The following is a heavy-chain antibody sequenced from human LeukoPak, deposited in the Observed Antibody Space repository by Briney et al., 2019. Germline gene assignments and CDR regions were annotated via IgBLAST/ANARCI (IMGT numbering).Heavy chain of an antibody. D-gene: IGHD1-26*01. J-gene: IGHJ3*02. CDR3: AKVDPPIIAGARGDAFEI. V-gene: IGHV1-18*01. CDR1: GYRFTNFG. CDR2: TTPYDDNP. Sequence: ASVKVSCKASGYRFTNFGITWVRQAPGQGLEWMGWTTPYDDNPEYGKKFQGRVTMTTDTSTDTAYLEVSSLRPDVTAVYYCAKVDPPIIAGARGDAFEIWGQGTLVTVSS.